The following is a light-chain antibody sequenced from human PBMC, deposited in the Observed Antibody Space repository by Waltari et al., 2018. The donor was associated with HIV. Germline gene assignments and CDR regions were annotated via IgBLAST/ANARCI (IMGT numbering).Light chain of an antibody. Sequence: QSHLTQPASVSGSPGPSVTIPCIGTASDFGPYKYVSWYQQHPGNVPKVIIYEVTGRPSGVSHRFSASKSGNTASLTISRLQPEDEAVYFCSTHTADHTLAFGGGTHLTVL. J-gene: IGLJ3*02. CDR2: EVT. V-gene: IGLV2-14*03. CDR3: STHTADHTLA. CDR1: ASDFGPYKY.